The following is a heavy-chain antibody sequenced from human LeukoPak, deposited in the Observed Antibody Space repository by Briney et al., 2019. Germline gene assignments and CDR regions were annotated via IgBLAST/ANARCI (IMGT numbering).Heavy chain of an antibody. V-gene: IGHV3-23*01. D-gene: IGHD1/OR15-1a*01. J-gene: IGHJ4*02. CDR2: ITATGGNT. CDR1: GFIFSNSG. Sequence: GGSLRLSCAASGFIFSNSGMSWVRQPPGKGPVWVSSITATGGNTFYSDSVKGRSTISRDNSKNTLYLQLNNMTTGDTALYYCAKRGNSGLYFFDYWGRGILVTVFS. CDR3: AKRGNSGLYFFDY.